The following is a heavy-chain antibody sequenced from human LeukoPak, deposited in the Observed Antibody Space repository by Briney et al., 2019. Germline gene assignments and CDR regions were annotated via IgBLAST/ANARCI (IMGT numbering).Heavy chain of an antibody. J-gene: IGHJ1*01. D-gene: IGHD6-6*01. Sequence: GGSLRLSCAASGFTFSDYYMSWIRQAPGKGLEWVSYISSSGSTIYYADSVKGRFTISRDNAKNSLYLQMNSLRAEDTAVYYCARDSGGSIATAEYFQHWGQGTLVTVSS. V-gene: IGHV3-11*04. CDR3: ARDSGGSIATAEYFQH. CDR2: ISSSGSTI. CDR1: GFTFSDYY.